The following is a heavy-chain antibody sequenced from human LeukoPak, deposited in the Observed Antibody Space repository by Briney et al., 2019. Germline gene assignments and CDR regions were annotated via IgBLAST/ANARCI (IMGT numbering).Heavy chain of an antibody. CDR3: ARHLRRAFDI. CDR1: GGSVSSSY. V-gene: IGHV4-59*08. CDR2: IYYSGTT. D-gene: IGHD3-9*01. Sequence: SETLSLTCTVSGGSVSSSYWSWIRQPPGKGLEWIGYIYYSGTTNYNPSLKSRVTISVDMSKNRFSLKLTSVTAADTAVYYCARHLRRAFDIWGQGTMVTVSS. J-gene: IGHJ3*02.